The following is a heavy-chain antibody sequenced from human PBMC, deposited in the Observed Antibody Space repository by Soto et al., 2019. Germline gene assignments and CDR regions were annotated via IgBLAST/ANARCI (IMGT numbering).Heavy chain of an antibody. CDR3: ARDSLTYDYIWGSYGA. J-gene: IGHJ5*02. CDR2: IYYSGST. V-gene: IGHV4-39*02. Sequence: SETLSLTCTVSGGSISSSSYYWGWIRQPPGKGLEWIGSIYYSGSTYYNPSLKSRVTISVDTSKNQFSLKLSSVTAADTAVYYCARDSLTYDYIWGSYGAWGQGTLVTVST. D-gene: IGHD3-16*01. CDR1: GGSISSSSYY.